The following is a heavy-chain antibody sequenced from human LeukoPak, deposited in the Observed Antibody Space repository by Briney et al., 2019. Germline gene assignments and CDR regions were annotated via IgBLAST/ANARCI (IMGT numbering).Heavy chain of an antibody. CDR2: IKQDGSEK. D-gene: IGHD4-23*01. Sequence: TGGSLRLSCAASEFTFSSYWMSWVRQAPGKGLEWVANIKQDGSEKYYVDSVKGRFTISRDNAKNSLYLQMNSLRAEDTAVYYCARDTSLSYGGNEGGIDYWGQGTLVTVSS. CDR3: ARDTSLSYGGNEGGIDY. CDR1: EFTFSSYW. V-gene: IGHV3-7*01. J-gene: IGHJ4*02.